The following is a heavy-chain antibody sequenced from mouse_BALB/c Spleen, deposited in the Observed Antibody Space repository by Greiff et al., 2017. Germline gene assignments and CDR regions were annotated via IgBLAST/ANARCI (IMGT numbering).Heavy chain of an antibody. V-gene: IGHV1-7*01. CDR1: GYTFTSYW. D-gene: IGHD1-2*01. CDR2: INPSTGYT. J-gene: IGHJ4*01. Sequence: QVQLQQSGAELAKPGASVKMSCKASGYTFTSYWMHWVKQRPGQGLEWIGYINPSTGYTEYNQKFKDKATLTADKSSSTAYMQLSSLTSEDSAVYYCARSYGYDYYAMDYWGQGTSVTVSS. CDR3: ARSYGYDYYAMDY.